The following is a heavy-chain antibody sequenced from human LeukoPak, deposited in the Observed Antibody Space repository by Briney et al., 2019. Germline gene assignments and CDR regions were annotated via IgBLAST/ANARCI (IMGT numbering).Heavy chain of an antibody. CDR1: GVSISSYD. CDR3: AKGHSSGWRDFDY. D-gene: IGHD6-19*01. J-gene: IGHJ4*02. CDR2: ISWNSGSI. Sequence: LSLTCTVSGVSISSYDWRWIRQPPGKGLEWVSGISWNSGSIGYADSVKGRFTISRDNAKNSLYLQMNSLRAEDTALYYCAKGHSSGWRDFDYWGQGTLVTVSS. V-gene: IGHV3-9*01.